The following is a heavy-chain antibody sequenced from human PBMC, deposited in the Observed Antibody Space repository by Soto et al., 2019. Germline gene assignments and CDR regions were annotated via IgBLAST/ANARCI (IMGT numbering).Heavy chain of an antibody. J-gene: IGHJ6*02. V-gene: IGHV4-61*01. CDR3: ARYTAQYYYYGMDV. CDR1: GGSVSSGSYY. D-gene: IGHD5-18*01. Sequence: ASETLSLTCTVSGGSVSSGSYYWSWIRQPPGKGLEWIGYIYYSGSTNYNPSLKSRVTISVDTSKNQFSLKLSSVTAADTAVYYCARYTAQYYYYGMDVWCQGTTVTVSS. CDR2: IYYSGST.